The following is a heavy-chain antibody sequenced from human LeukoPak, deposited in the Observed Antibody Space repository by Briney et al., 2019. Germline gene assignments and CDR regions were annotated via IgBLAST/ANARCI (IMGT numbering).Heavy chain of an antibody. CDR1: GFTFSFYA. J-gene: IGHJ3*01. V-gene: IGHV3-64D*09. Sequence: GGSLRLSCSASGFTFSFYAMGRVRQAPGKGLEYVSAISSNGGNTYYADSVKGRFTISRDNSKNTLYLQMNSLRADDTAVYYCVKGFPHYYDSSGFGAFDVWGQGTIVTVSS. CDR3: VKGFPHYYDSSGFGAFDV. CDR2: ISSNGGNT. D-gene: IGHD3-22*01.